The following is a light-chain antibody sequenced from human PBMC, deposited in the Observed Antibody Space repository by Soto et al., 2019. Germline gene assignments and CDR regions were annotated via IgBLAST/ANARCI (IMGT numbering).Light chain of an antibody. J-gene: IGKJ2*01. CDR1: QSISSW. V-gene: IGKV1-5*01. CDR3: QQYNSYSLTT. Sequence: DIQMTQSPSTLSASVGDRVTITCRASQSISSWLAWYPQKPGKTPKLLIYDAYSLESGVPSRFSGSVSGTEFTLTIISLQPDDFATYYCQQYNSYSLTTFGQGTKLEIK. CDR2: DAY.